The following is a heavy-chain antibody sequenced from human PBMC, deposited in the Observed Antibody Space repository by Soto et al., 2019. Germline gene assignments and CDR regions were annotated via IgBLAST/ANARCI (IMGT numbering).Heavy chain of an antibody. Sequence: PGGSLRLSCAASGFTFSSYSMNWVRQAPGKGLEWVSYISSSSSTIYYADSVKGRFTISRDNAKNSLYLQMNSLRAEDTAVYYCASRRVDTAMVSDYWGQGTLVTVSS. D-gene: IGHD5-18*01. CDR2: ISSSSSTI. J-gene: IGHJ4*02. CDR1: GFTFSSYS. CDR3: ASRRVDTAMVSDY. V-gene: IGHV3-48*01.